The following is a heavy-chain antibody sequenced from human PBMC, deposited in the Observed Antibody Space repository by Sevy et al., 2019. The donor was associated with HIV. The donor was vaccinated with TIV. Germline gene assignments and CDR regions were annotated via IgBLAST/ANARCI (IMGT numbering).Heavy chain of an antibody. CDR1: GYTFTSYG. V-gene: IGHV1-18*01. CDR2: IIAYNGNT. CDR3: ARDTPLNLYSSSWYSGGDFDY. Sequence: ASVKVSCKASGYTFTSYGISWVRQAPGQGLEWMGWIIAYNGNTNYAQKLQGRVTMTTDTSTSTAYMELRSLRSDDTAVYYCARDTPLNLYSSSWYSGGDFDYWGQGTLVTVSS. J-gene: IGHJ4*02. D-gene: IGHD6-13*01.